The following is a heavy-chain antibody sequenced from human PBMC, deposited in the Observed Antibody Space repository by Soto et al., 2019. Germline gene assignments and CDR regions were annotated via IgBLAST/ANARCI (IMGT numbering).Heavy chain of an antibody. J-gene: IGHJ4*02. V-gene: IGHV4-59*12. CDR1: NGSISGFY. D-gene: IGHD1-26*01. CDR2: IHYSGRA. Sequence: PSETLSLTCSVSNGSISGFYWTWIRQPPGKILEWIGDIHYSGRADYNPSLKSRATMPVDTSKNHFSLNLRSITAADTAVYYCVGGGVGIGNHFDSWGRGTLVTVSS. CDR3: VGGGVGIGNHFDS.